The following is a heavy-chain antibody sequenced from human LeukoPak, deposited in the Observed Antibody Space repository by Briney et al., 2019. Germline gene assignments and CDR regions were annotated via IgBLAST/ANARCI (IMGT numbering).Heavy chain of an antibody. D-gene: IGHD3-22*01. J-gene: IGHJ4*02. CDR3: TGKYYYDSSGYYYVDY. V-gene: IGHV4-38-2*01. Sequence: SETLSLTCAVSGYSLSSGYFWGWIRQSPGKGLEWIGSIYHSGSTYYNPSLKSRVTISVDTSKNQFSLKLSSVTAADTAVYDCTGKYYYDSSGYYYVDYWGQGTLVTVSS. CDR2: IYHSGST. CDR1: GYSLSSGYF.